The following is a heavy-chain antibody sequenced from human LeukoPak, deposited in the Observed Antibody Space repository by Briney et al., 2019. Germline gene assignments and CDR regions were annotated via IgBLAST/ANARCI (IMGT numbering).Heavy chain of an antibody. CDR1: GGSISSGDYY. CDR3: VRGTSRGGIDI. D-gene: IGHD3-16*01. V-gene: IGHV4-30-4*01. CDR2: IYYSGST. Sequence: SETLSLTCTVSGGSISSGDYYWSWIRQPPGKGPEWIGYIYYSGSTFYNPSLKSRVTISIDTSKNQFSLRLTFVTAADTAVYYCVRGTSRGGIDIWGQGTMVTVSS. J-gene: IGHJ3*02.